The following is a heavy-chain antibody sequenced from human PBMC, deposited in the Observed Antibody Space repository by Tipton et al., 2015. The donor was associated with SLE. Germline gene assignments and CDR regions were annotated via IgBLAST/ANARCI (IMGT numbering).Heavy chain of an antibody. J-gene: IGHJ6*03. CDR2: INHSGRI. Sequence: TLSLTCAVYGGSFRGYYWTWIRQSPEKGLEGIGGINHSGRIDYNPSPMSRVTISEATSKNQFSLTLTSVTAADTGVYYCARGVAIYWITYYDYYMDVWGKGTTVTVSS. CDR3: ARGVAIYWITYYDYYMDV. D-gene: IGHD2-2*03. V-gene: IGHV4-34*01. CDR1: GGSFRGYY.